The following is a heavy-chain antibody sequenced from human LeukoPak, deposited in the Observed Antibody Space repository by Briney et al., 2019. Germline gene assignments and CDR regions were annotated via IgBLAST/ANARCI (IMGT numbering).Heavy chain of an antibody. D-gene: IGHD2-15*01. V-gene: IGHV3-23*01. J-gene: IGHJ4*02. CDR1: GFTFSSYA. Sequence: GGSLRLSCAASGFTFSSYAVNWVRQAPGKGLEWVSAISGSGGNTYFADSVKGRFSISRDISKNTLSLLMNSLRAEDTAVYYCAKARGSTSSLSIDSWGQGTLVTVSS. CDR3: AKARGSTSSLSIDS. CDR2: ISGSGGNT.